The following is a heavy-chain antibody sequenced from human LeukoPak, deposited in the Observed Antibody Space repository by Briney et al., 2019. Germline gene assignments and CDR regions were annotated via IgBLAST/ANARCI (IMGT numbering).Heavy chain of an antibody. D-gene: IGHD2-21*02. V-gene: IGHV4-59*08. CDR1: GGSISSYY. CDR3: ARVETNTVWAMDY. J-gene: IGHJ4*02. Sequence: SETLSLTCTVSGGSISSYYWSWIRKPPGKGLEGMGYIYNGGSTNYNPSLKSRVTTSVDTSKNQFSLKLRSVTAADTAVYYCARVETNTVWAMDYWGQGTLVTVSS. CDR2: IYNGGST.